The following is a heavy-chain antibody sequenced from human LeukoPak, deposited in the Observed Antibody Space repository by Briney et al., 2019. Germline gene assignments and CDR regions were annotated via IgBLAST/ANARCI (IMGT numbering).Heavy chain of an antibody. CDR3: ARDRVTGTPTGADY. CDR1: EGTVTTYV. J-gene: IGHJ4*02. Sequence: ASVTVSFTSSEGTVTTYVISRVGQAAGQGGGGMGGIIPILGIANYAQKFQASVTITAAKSTRTAYMELSSLRSEDTAVYSCARDRVTGTPTGADYWGQGTLVTVSS. D-gene: IGHD1-7*01. V-gene: IGHV1-69*10. CDR2: IIPILGIA.